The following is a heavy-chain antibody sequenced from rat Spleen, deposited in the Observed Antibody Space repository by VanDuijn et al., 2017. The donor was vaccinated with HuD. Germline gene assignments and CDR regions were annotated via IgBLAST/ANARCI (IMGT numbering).Heavy chain of an antibody. Sequence: EVQLVESGGGLVQPGRSLKLSCAASGFTFSDYAMAWVRQTPEKGLEWVATIGSSGGSTYYRDSVKGRFTISRDNAKSTLYLQVDSLRSEDTATYYCAREAGIPFHYFDYWGRGVMVTVSS. CDR1: GFTFSDYA. V-gene: IGHV5-17*01. CDR2: IGSSGGST. D-gene: IGHD1-4*01. J-gene: IGHJ2*01. CDR3: AREAGIPFHYFDY.